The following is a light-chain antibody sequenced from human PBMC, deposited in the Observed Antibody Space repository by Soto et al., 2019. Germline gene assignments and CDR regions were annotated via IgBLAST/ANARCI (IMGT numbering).Light chain of an antibody. J-gene: IGLJ1*01. Sequence: QSVLAQPPSASGTPGRRVTIPCSGRSSNIGSNYVYWYQQLPGTAPKLLIYRNNQRPSGVPDRFSGSKSGTSASLAINGLRSEDEADYYCAAWDDSLSGRVFRTGTKVTVL. CDR1: SSNIGSNY. CDR3: AAWDDSLSGRV. CDR2: RNN. V-gene: IGLV1-47*01.